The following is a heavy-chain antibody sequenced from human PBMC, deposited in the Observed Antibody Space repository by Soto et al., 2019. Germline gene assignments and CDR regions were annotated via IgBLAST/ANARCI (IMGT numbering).Heavy chain of an antibody. CDR3: ARGPPFLP. D-gene: IGHD3-3*02. V-gene: IGHV4-59*12. CDR1: GGSISGYY. Sequence: SETLSLTCTVSGGSISGYYWSWIRQSPEKGLEYIGYISYSGSTNYNPSLKSRVTTSLDTSKNQFSLKLSSVTAADTAVYYCARGPPFLPWGQGTLVTVSS. J-gene: IGHJ5*02. CDR2: ISYSGST.